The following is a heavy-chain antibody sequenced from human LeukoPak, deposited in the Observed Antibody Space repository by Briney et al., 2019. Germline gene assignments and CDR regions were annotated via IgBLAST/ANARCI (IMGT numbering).Heavy chain of an antibody. V-gene: IGHV4-34*01. D-gene: IGHD3-22*01. J-gene: IGHJ6*03. CDR1: GGSFSGYY. Sequence: PPETLSLTCAVYGGSFSGYYWSWIRQPPGKGLEWIGEISHSGSTNYNPSLKSRVTISVDTSKNQFSLKLSSVTAADTAVYYCARVGHYDSSGPYYYYMDVWGKGTTVTVSS. CDR3: ARVGHYDSSGPYYYYMDV. CDR2: ISHSGST.